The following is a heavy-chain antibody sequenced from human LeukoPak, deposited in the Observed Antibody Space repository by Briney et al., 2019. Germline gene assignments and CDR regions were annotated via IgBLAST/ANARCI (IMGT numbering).Heavy chain of an antibody. CDR1: GFTFGSYA. V-gene: IGHV3-30-3*01. CDR2: ISYDGSNK. CDR3: ARGIWVAVAGFDY. D-gene: IGHD6-19*01. Sequence: GGSLRLSCAASGFTFGSYAMHWVRQAPGKGLEWVAVISYDGSNKYYADSVKGRFTISRDNSKNTLYLQMNSLRAEDTAVYYCARGIWVAVAGFDYWGQGTLVTVSS. J-gene: IGHJ4*02.